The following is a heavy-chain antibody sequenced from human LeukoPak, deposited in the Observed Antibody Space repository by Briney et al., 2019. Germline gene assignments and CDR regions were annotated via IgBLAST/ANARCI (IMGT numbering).Heavy chain of an antibody. CDR3: ARETPGSRVFDS. CDR2: IYSSDAT. Sequence: GGSLRLSCAASGFTLTRNHMNWVRQVPGKGLEVVSIIYSSDATYYADSVKGRFTVSRDKAKNTLYLQMNSLRADDTAVYYCARETPGSRVFDSWGQGTLVTVSS. D-gene: IGHD1-14*01. J-gene: IGHJ4*02. V-gene: IGHV3-66*01. CDR1: GFTLTRNH.